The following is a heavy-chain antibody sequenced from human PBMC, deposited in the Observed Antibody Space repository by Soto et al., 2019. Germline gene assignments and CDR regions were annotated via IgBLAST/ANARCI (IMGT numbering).Heavy chain of an antibody. CDR1: GFTFSSYG. CDR2: ISYDGSNK. V-gene: IGHV3-30*18. Sequence: QVQLVESGGGVVQPGRSLRLSCAASGFTFSSYGMHWVRQAPGKGLEWVAVISYDGSNKYYADSVKGRFTISRDNSKNTLYLQMNSLRAEDTAVYYCAKDRYSGYDWGGFDIWGQGTMVTVSS. D-gene: IGHD5-12*01. J-gene: IGHJ3*02. CDR3: AKDRYSGYDWGGFDI.